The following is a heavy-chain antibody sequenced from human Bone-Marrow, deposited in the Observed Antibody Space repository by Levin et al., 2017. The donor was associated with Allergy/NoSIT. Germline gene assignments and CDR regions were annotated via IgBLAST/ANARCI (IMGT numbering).Heavy chain of an antibody. D-gene: IGHD6-13*01. J-gene: IGHJ6*02. Sequence: SVKVSCKASGFTFTSSAVQWVRQARGQRLEWIGWIVVGSGNTNYAQKFQERVTITRDMSTSTAYMELSSLRSEDTAVYYCAAPHSGIAAFYYYYGMDVWGQGTTVTVSS. CDR3: AAPHSGIAAFYYYYGMDV. V-gene: IGHV1-58*01. CDR2: IVVGSGNT. CDR1: GFTFTSSA.